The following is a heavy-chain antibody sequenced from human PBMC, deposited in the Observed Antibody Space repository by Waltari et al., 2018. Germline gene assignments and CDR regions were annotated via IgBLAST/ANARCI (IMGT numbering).Heavy chain of an antibody. CDR1: GYTFTGYY. CDR2: SNPNTGGT. D-gene: IGHD1-20*01. Sequence: QVQLVQSGADVKKPGASVKVSCETSGYTFTGYYIHWVRQAPGQGLEWIGWSNPNTGGTNYAQKFKGRVTMTRDTSINTAYMELSRLRSDDTAIYYCSVDITRDPGYWGRGTLVTVSS. CDR3: SVDITRDPGY. V-gene: IGHV1-2*02. J-gene: IGHJ4*02.